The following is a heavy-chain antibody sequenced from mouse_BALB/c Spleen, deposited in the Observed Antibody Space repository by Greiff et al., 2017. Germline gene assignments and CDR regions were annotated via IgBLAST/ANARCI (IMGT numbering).Heavy chain of an antibody. CDR1: GYSITSGYY. J-gene: IGHJ3*01. D-gene: IGHD6-1*01. Sequence: EVQLVESGPGLVKPSQSLSLTCSVTGYSITSGYYWNWIRQFPGNKLEWMGYISYDGSNNYNPSLKNRISITRDTSKNQFFLKLNSVTTEDTATYYCAREGSLGFAYWGQGTLVTVSA. V-gene: IGHV3-6*02. CDR2: ISYDGSN. CDR3: AREGSLGFAY.